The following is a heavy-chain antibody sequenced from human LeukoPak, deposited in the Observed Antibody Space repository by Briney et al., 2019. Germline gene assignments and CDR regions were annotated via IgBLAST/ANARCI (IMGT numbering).Heavy chain of an antibody. J-gene: IGHJ4*02. V-gene: IGHV4-59*08. D-gene: IGHD3-3*02. CDR1: GGSISSPY. Sequence: PSETLSFTCTVSGGSISSPYWTWIRQPPGKGLEWIGYIYYGGSTDYSPSLKSRATISLDTSKNQFSLHLTSVTAADTAVYYCARQLAGLAPPGFIDSWGQGTLVTVSS. CDR3: ARQLAGLAPPGFIDS. CDR2: IYYGGST.